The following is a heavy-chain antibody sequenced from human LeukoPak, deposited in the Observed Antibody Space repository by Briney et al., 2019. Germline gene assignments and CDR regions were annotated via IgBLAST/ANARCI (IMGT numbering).Heavy chain of an antibody. Sequence: GGSLRLSCTPSGFTFGEDTMSWFRQAPGKGLEWVGFIRSKVHGGTAEYAASVKGRFTLSRDNSKNTLYLQMNSLRAEDTAVYYCAREGGSYSFDYWGQGTLVTVSS. J-gene: IGHJ4*02. D-gene: IGHD1-26*01. CDR1: GFTFGEDT. V-gene: IGHV3-49*03. CDR3: AREGGSYSFDY. CDR2: IRSKVHGGTA.